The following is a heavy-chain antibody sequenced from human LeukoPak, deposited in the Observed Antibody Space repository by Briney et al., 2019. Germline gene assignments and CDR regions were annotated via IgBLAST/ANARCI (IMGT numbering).Heavy chain of an antibody. CDR1: GDSVSSNSAA. D-gene: IGHD4-17*01. V-gene: IGHV6-1*01. Sequence: SQTLSLTCAISGDSVSSNSAAWTWIGQSPSRGLEGLGRTYYRSKWYNDYEVSVQSRITINPDTSKNQFSLQLNSVTPEDTAVYYCARGRVTTIANYYYYYIDVWGKGTTVTVSS. J-gene: IGHJ6*03. CDR2: TYYRSKWYN. CDR3: ARGRVTTIANYYYYYIDV.